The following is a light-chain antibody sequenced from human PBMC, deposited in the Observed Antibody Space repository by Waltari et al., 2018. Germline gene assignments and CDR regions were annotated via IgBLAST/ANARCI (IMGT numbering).Light chain of an antibody. CDR3: SSYTSSSTLV. CDR2: DVS. CDR1: SSDVGGYNY. Sequence: QSALTQPASVSGSPGQSITISCTGTSSDVGGYNYVSWYQQHPGKASKLMIYDVSNRPSGVSNRFSGAKSGTTASLTISGLQAEDEADYYCSSYTSSSTLVFGGGTKLTVL. J-gene: IGLJ2*01. V-gene: IGLV2-14*03.